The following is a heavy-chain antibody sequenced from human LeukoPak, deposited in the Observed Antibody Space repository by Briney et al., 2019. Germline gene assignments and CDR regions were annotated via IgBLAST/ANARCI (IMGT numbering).Heavy chain of an antibody. Sequence: SETLSLTCAVSGGSFSGYYWSWIRQPPGKGLEWNGQINHSGSTNYNPSLTSRVTISVDTSKNQFSLKISSVTAPHTAVYYFAGGHSDGSGGYKHYYYVDVGCKGTTVLVS. D-gene: IGHD6-19*01. CDR2: INHSGST. V-gene: IGHV4-34*01. J-gene: IGHJ6*03. CDR1: GGSFSGYY. CDR3: AGGHSDGSGGYKHYYYVDV.